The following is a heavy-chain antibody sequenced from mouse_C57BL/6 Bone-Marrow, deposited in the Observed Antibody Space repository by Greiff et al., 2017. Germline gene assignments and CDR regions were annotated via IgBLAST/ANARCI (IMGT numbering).Heavy chain of an antibody. D-gene: IGHD2-3*01. J-gene: IGHJ2*01. V-gene: IGHV1-22*01. CDR1: GYTFTDYN. CDR2: INPNNGGT. Sequence: EVQLQQSGPELVKPGASVKMSCKASGYTFTDYNMHWVKQSHGKSLEWIGYINPNNGGTSYNQKFKGKATLTVNKSSSTAYMELRSLTSEDSAVYYCARWLLGLYYFDYWGQGTTLTVSS. CDR3: ARWLLGLYYFDY.